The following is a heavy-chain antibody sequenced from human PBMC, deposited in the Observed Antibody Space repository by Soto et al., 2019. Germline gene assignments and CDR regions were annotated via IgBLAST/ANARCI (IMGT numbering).Heavy chain of an antibody. J-gene: IGHJ6*02. CDR2: ISAYNGNT. V-gene: IGHV1-18*01. CDR1: GYTFTSYG. CDR3: ARDSRRVAVAGLRGNYYYYGMDV. Sequence: ASVKVSCKASGYTFTSYGISWVRQAPGQGLEWMGWISAYNGNTNYAQKLQGRVTMTTDTSTSTAYMELRSLRSDDTAVYYCARDSRRVAVAGLRGNYYYYGMDVWGQGTTVTV. D-gene: IGHD6-19*01.